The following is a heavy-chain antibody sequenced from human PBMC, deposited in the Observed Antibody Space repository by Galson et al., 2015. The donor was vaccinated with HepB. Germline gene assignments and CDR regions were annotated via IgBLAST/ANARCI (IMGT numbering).Heavy chain of an antibody. D-gene: IGHD2-21*01. J-gene: IGHJ6*02. CDR3: AREVYPKLPPRGEYNYYGLDV. CDR1: GDSVTSDSAA. CDR2: THYRSKWYH. Sequence: CAISGDSVTSDSAAWNWIRQSPSRGLEWLGRTHYRSKWYHDYAVSVQSRITINSDTSKNQVSLQLNSVTPEDTALYYCAREVYPKLPPRGEYNYYGLDVWGHGTTVAVSS. V-gene: IGHV6-1*01.